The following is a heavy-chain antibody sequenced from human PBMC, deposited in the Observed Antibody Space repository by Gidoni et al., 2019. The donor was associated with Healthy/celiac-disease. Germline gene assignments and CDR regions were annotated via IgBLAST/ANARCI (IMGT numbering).Heavy chain of an antibody. V-gene: IGHV3-9*01. CDR1: GFTFDDYA. CDR3: ANALGIPSALPRYYYGMDV. CDR2: ISWNSGSI. Sequence: EVQRVESGGGLVQPGRYVRRSCAASGFTFDDYAMPWVRHAPGKGLEWVSGISWNSGSIGYADSVKCRFTISRDNAKYSLYLQMNSLRAEDTALYYCANALGIPSALPRYYYGMDVWGQGTTVTVSS. J-gene: IGHJ6*02.